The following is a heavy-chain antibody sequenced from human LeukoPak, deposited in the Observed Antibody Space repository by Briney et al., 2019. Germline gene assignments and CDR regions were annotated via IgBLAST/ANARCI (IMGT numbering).Heavy chain of an antibody. J-gene: IGHJ3*02. CDR1: GFTFSSYA. V-gene: IGHV3-30-3*01. D-gene: IGHD1-26*01. Sequence: GGSLRLSCAASGFTFSSYAMHWVRQAPGKGVDWAAVISSDGNTQYYADSVEGRFTISRDNSNNTLYLQMNSLRADDTAIYYCARRRIVGSTDDAFDIWGQGTMVTLSS. CDR3: ARRRIVGSTDDAFDI. CDR2: ISSDGNTQ.